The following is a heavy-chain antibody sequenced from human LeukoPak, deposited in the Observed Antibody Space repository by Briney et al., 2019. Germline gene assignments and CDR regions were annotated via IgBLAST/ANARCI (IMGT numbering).Heavy chain of an antibody. CDR3: ARALKESSDWDYFDS. D-gene: IGHD3-9*01. V-gene: IGHV3-53*01. Sequence: PSETLSLTCAVSGGSIRSSNWWSWVRQAPGKGLEWVSVIYSGGSTYYADSVKGRFTISRDNSKNTVYLQMNSLRAEDTAMYYCARALKESSDWDYFDSWGQGTLVTVSS. CDR1: GGSIRSSNW. J-gene: IGHJ4*02. CDR2: IYSGGST.